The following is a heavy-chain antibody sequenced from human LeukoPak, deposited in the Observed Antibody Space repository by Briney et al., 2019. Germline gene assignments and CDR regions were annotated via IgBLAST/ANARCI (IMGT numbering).Heavy chain of an antibody. CDR3: ARAGWNDGDWFDP. CDR1: GFTFSSYA. D-gene: IGHD1-1*01. Sequence: GGSLRLSCAASGFTFSSYAMSWVRQAPGKGLEWVSAISGSGGSTYYADSVKGRFTISRDNAKNSLYLQMNSLRAEDTAVYYCARAGWNDGDWFDPWGQGTLVTVSS. J-gene: IGHJ5*02. V-gene: IGHV3-23*01. CDR2: ISGSGGST.